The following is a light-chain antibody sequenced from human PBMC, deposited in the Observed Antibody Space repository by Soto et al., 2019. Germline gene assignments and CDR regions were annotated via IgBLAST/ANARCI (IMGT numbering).Light chain of an antibody. Sequence: QSVLTQSSSASASLGASVKLTCTLSSGHSSYAIAWHQQQPEKGPRYLMKLNSDGSHSKGDGIPDRFSGSSSGAERYLTISSLQSEDEADYYCQTWATGIQNVVFGGGTKVTVL. V-gene: IGLV4-69*01. CDR2: LNSDGSH. CDR3: QTWATGIQNVV. CDR1: SGHSSYA. J-gene: IGLJ2*01.